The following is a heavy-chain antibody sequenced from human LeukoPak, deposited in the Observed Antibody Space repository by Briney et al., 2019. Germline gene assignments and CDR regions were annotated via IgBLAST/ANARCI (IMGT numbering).Heavy chain of an antibody. J-gene: IGHJ4*02. Sequence: GGSLRLSCAVPGFTLTNHGVSWVRQAPGKGLEWVSIITGTGGKYYGDSVKGRFVLSRDNSKNTVYMQMSSLRAEDTATYYCAKDYCRDGNCPFPFLDSWGQGTQVTVSS. CDR1: GFTLTNHG. CDR3: AKDYCRDGNCPFPFLDS. CDR2: ITGTGGK. V-gene: IGHV3-23*01. D-gene: IGHD2-15*01.